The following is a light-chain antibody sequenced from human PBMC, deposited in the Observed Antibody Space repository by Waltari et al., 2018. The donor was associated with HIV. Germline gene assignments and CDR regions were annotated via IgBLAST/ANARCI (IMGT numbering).Light chain of an antibody. CDR3: AAWDDGLSGPV. V-gene: IGLV1-47*01. Sequence: QSVLTQPPSASGTPGQRVPNSCSGSSTNIGSNYVYWYQQRPGAAPKLLIYRTHQRPSGVLDRFSGSKSSTSASLAITGLRSEDEADYYCAAWDDGLSGPVFGGGTKLTVL. CDR2: RTH. CDR1: STNIGSNY. J-gene: IGLJ3*02.